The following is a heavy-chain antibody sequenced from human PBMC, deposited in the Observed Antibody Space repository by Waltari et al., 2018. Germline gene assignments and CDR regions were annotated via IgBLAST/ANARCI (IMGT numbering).Heavy chain of an antibody. CDR2: IYHSGST. CDR3: ARESKYCSSTSCAQNAFDI. V-gene: IGHV4-38-2*02. J-gene: IGHJ3*02. CDR1: GYSISSGYY. D-gene: IGHD2-2*01. Sequence: QVQLQESDPGLVKPSETLSLTCAVSGYSISSGYYWGWIRQPPGKGLEWIGSIYHSGSTYYNPSLKSRVTISVDTSKNQFSLKLSSVTAADTAVYYCARESKYCSSTSCAQNAFDIWGQGTMVTVSS.